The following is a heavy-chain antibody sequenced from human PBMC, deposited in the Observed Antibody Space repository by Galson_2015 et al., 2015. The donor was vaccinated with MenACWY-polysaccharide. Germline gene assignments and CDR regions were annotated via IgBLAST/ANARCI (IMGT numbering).Heavy chain of an antibody. J-gene: IGHJ4*02. V-gene: IGHV3-74*01. CDR3: ARGYSAYD. Sequence: SLRLSCAASGSTFCTSWMHWVRHAPGKGLVWVSRIKRDGSSTNYADSVKGRFTISRDNAKNTLYLQMNSLRAEDTALYYCARGYSAYDWGQGTLVTVSA. D-gene: IGHD5-12*01. CDR2: IKRDGSST. CDR1: GSTFCTSW.